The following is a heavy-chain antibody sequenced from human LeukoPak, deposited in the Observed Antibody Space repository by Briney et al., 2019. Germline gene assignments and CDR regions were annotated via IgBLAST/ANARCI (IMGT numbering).Heavy chain of an antibody. CDR3: ARDPGADFWSGYHYVFDI. CDR1: GGSISSNS. Sequence: SETLSLTCTVSGGSISSNSWNWIRQPPGKGLEWIGYIYYSGSTNYNPSLKSRVTISVDTSKNQFSLKLSSVTAADTAVYYCARDPGADFWSGYHYVFDIWGQGTMVTVSS. J-gene: IGHJ3*02. CDR2: IYYSGST. D-gene: IGHD3-3*01. V-gene: IGHV4-59*01.